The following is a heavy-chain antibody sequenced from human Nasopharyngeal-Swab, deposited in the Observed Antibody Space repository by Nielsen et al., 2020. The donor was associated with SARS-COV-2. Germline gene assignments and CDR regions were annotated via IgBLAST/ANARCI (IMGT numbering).Heavy chain of an antibody. J-gene: IGHJ6*03. D-gene: IGHD6-6*01. Sequence: WVRQAPGRGLEWMGWISAYNGNTNYAQKLQGRVTMTTDTSTSTAYMELRSLRSDDTAVYYGARVSREIEYSSSLYYYYYYVDVWGKGTMVTVSS. CDR3: ARVSREIEYSSSLYYYYYYVDV. CDR2: ISAYNGNT. V-gene: IGHV1-18*01.